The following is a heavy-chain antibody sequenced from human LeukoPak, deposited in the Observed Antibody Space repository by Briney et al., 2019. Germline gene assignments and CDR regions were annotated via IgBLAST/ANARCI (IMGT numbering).Heavy chain of an antibody. D-gene: IGHD6-13*01. V-gene: IGHV1-2*02. J-gene: IGHJ4*02. CDR1: GYTFTGYY. CDR3: ARDPIAAAGLRADQGD. Sequence: ASVKVSCKASGYTFTGYYMHWVRQAPGQGLEWMGWINPNSGGTNYAQKFQGRVTMTRDTSISTAYMELSRLRSDDTAVYYCARDPIAAAGLRADQGDWGQGTLITVSP. CDR2: INPNSGGT.